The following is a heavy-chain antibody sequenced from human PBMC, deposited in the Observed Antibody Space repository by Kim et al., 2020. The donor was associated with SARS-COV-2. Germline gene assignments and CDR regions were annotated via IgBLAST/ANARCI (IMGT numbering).Heavy chain of an antibody. V-gene: IGHV1-18*01. Sequence: NYAQKLQGRVTMTTDTSTSTAYMELRSLRSDDTAVYYCARGGSGWACGGPWGQGTLVTVSS. D-gene: IGHD6-19*01. J-gene: IGHJ5*02. CDR3: ARGGSGWACGGP.